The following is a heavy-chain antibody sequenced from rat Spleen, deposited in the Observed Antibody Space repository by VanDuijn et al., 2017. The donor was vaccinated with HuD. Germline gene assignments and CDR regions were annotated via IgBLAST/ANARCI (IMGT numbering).Heavy chain of an antibody. V-gene: IGHV2-47*01. Sequence: QVQLKESGPGLVQPSQTLSLTCTVSGLSLTSNSVSWIRQPPGKGLEWMGVIGSNGGTDYNSAIKSRLSISRDTSKSQVFLKMNRRQTEDTAMYFCARRAWANFDYWGQGVMVTVSS. D-gene: IGHD4-6*01. CDR3: ARRAWANFDY. CDR2: IGSNGGT. CDR1: GLSLTSNS. J-gene: IGHJ2*01.